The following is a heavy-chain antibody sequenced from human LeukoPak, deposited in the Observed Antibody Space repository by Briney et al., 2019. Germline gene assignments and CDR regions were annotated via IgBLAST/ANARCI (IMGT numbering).Heavy chain of an antibody. CDR2: IIPIFGTA. Sequence: SVKVSCKASGGTFSSYANSWVRQAPGQGLEWMGGIIPIFGTANYAQKFQGRVTITADESTSTAYMELSSLRSEDTAVYYCARVMVAGTGSYDYWGQGTLVTVSS. J-gene: IGHJ4*02. CDR3: ARVMVAGTGSYDY. CDR1: GGTFSSYA. V-gene: IGHV1-69*13. D-gene: IGHD3-10*01.